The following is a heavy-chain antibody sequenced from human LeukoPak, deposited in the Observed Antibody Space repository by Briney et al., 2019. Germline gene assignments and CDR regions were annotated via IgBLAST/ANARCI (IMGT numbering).Heavy chain of an antibody. J-gene: IGHJ4*02. CDR3: AKDPRGGGSFF. D-gene: IGHD1-26*01. CDR1: GFSFSSYG. Sequence: GGSLRLSCEASGFSFSSYGMHWVRQAPGKGLEWVAVISYDGSDKYYADSVKGRFTISRDNSKNTLYVQIHSLRPEDTAVYYCAKDPRGGGSFFWGQGTLVAVSS. V-gene: IGHV3-30*18. CDR2: ISYDGSDK.